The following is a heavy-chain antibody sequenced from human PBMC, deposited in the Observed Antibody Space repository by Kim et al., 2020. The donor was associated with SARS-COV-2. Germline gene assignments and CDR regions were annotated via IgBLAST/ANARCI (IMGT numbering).Heavy chain of an antibody. Sequence: ASVKVSCKASGYTFTGYYMHWVRQAPGQGLEWMGWINPNSGGTNYAQKFQGRVTMTRDTSISTAYMELSRLRSDDTAVYYCARAVIVGATSYYYYGMDVWGQGTTVTVSS. D-gene: IGHD1-26*01. J-gene: IGHJ6*02. CDR3: ARAVIVGATSYYYYGMDV. CDR1: GYTFTGYY. CDR2: INPNSGGT. V-gene: IGHV1-2*02.